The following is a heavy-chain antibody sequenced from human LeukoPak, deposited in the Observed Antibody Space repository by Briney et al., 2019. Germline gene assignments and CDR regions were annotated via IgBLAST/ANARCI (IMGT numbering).Heavy chain of an antibody. J-gene: IGHJ5*02. CDR1: GYTFTGYY. D-gene: IGHD2-2*01. CDR3: ARDHCSSTSCYVWFDP. Sequence: GASVKVSCKASGYTFTGYYMHWVRQATGQGLEWMGRINPNSGGTNYAQKFQGRVTMTRDTSISTAYMELSRLRSDDTAVYYCARDHCSSTSCYVWFDPWGQGTLVTVSS. V-gene: IGHV1-2*06. CDR2: INPNSGGT.